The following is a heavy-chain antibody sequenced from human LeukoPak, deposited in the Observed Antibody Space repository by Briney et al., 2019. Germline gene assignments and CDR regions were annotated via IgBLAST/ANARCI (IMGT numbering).Heavy chain of an antibody. V-gene: IGHV4-59*01. Sequence: SETLSLTCTVSGGSISSYYWSWIRQPPGKGLEWIGYIYYSGSTNYNPSLKSRVTISVDTSKSQFSLKLSSVTAADTAVYYCAGHMVRGMFDYWGQGTLVTVSS. CDR2: IYYSGST. CDR1: GGSISSYY. CDR3: AGHMVRGMFDY. D-gene: IGHD3-10*01. J-gene: IGHJ4*02.